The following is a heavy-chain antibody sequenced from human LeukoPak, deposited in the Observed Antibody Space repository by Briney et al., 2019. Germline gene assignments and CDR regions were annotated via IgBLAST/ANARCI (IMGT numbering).Heavy chain of an antibody. V-gene: IGHV4-4*02. J-gene: IGHJ4*02. CDR2: IDNSGTT. CDR3: AKGDRGGYLDFDS. CDR1: GGSISGDNW. Sequence: PSGTLSLTCAVSGGSISGDNWRSWVRQPPGKGLEWIGEIDNSGTTNHNPSLKSRVTISVDKSKNQFSLKMSSVTAADTAVYYCAKGDRGGYLDFDSWGQGTLVTVSS. D-gene: IGHD3-22*01.